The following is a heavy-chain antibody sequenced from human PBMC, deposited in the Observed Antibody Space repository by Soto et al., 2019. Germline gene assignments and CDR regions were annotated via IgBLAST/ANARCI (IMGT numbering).Heavy chain of an antibody. D-gene: IGHD3-22*01. CDR3: ARYKRLIVDY. CDR1: IDSNRGNY. Sequence: SETLSLTCTVSIDSNRGNYWGCIRQPPGKRLQWIGYMNYAGSTNYNTSLKSRVTISVATSKNQFTLRLSSVTAADTAVYYCARYKRLIVDYWGRGTLVTVSS. J-gene: IGHJ4*02. CDR2: MNYAGST. V-gene: IGHV4-59*08.